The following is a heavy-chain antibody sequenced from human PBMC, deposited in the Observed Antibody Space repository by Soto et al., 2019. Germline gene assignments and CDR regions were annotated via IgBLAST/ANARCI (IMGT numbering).Heavy chain of an antibody. V-gene: IGHV4-59*01. J-gene: IGHJ6*02. CDR1: GGSISSYY. CDR2: IYYSGST. CDR3: ARSYTYYDFWSGYSPGYYYGMDV. D-gene: IGHD3-3*01. Sequence: SETLSLTCTVSGGSISSYYWSWTRQPPGKGLEWIGYIYYSGSTNYNPSLKSRVTISVDTSKNQFSLKLSSVTAADTAVYYCARSYTYYDFWSGYSPGYYYGMDVWGQGTTVTVSS.